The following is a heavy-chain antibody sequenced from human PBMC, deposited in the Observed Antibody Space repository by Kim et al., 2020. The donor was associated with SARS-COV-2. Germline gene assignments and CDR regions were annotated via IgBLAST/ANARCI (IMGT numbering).Heavy chain of an antibody. CDR3: ARDPNPGQQLSSPYYYYYYGMDV. J-gene: IGHJ6*02. Sequence: GGSLRLSCAASGFTFSSYGMHWVRQAPGKGLEWVAVIWYDGSNKYYADSVKGRFTISRDNSKNTLYLQMNSLRAEDTAVYYCARDPNPGQQLSSPYYYYYYGMDVWGQGTTVTVSS. V-gene: IGHV3-33*01. CDR1: GFTFSSYG. D-gene: IGHD6-13*01. CDR2: IWYDGSNK.